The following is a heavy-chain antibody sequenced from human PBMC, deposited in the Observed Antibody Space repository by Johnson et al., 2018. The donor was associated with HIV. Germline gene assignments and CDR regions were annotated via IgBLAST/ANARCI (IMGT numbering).Heavy chain of an antibody. D-gene: IGHD1-1*01. J-gene: IGHJ3*02. CDR1: GFTFSSYA. V-gene: IGHV3-30*14. CDR2: ISYDGSNK. Sequence: VQLVESGGGVVQPGRSLRLSCAASGFTFSSYAMHWVRQAQGKGLEWVAVISYDGSNKYYADSVMGRSTISRDNSKNTLYLKMNSLRAEDTAVYYCARCPPGERDDAFDIWGQGTMVTVSS. CDR3: ARCPPGERDDAFDI.